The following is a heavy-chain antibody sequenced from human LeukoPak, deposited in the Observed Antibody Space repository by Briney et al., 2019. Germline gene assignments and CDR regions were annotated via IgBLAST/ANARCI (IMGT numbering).Heavy chain of an antibody. CDR3: ARLPVKPEDYDILTGYGD. CDR2: MNPNSGNT. Sequence: GASVKVSCKASGYTFTCYDINWVRQATGQGLEWMGWMNPNSGNTGYAQKFQGRVTMTRNTSISTAYMELRSLRSDDTAVYYCARLPVKPEDYDILTGYGDWGQGTLVTVSS. D-gene: IGHD3-9*01. J-gene: IGHJ4*02. CDR1: GYTFTCYD. V-gene: IGHV1-8*01.